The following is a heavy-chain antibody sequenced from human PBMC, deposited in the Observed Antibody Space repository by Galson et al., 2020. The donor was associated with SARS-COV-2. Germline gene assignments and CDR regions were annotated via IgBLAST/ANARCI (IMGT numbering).Heavy chain of an antibody. Sequence: GGSLRLSCAASGFTFSDYTINWVRQAPGKGLERVSAIRISGNNKFYADSVRGRFTISRDNAKNTPYLQMNSLTAEDTAVYYCARALGATPFCYWYFDLWGRGTL. CDR3: ARALGATPFCYWYFDL. D-gene: IGHD3-16*01. CDR2: IRISGNNK. V-gene: IGHV3-21*01. J-gene: IGHJ2*01. CDR1: GFTFSDYT.